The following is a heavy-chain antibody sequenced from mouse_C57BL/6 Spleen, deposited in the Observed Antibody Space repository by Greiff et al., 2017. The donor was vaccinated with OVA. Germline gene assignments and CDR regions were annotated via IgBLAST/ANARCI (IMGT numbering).Heavy chain of an antibody. CDR2: IYPSDSET. D-gene: IGHD2-3*01. J-gene: IGHJ1*03. Sequence: VQLQQPGAELVRPGSSVKLSCKASGYTFTSYWMDWVKQRPGPGLEWIGNIYPSDSETHYNQKFKDKATLTVDKSSSTAYMQLSSLTSEDSAVYYCARNGYYGDWYFDVWGTGTTVTVSS. CDR3: ARNGYYGDWYFDV. CDR1: GYTFTSYW. V-gene: IGHV1-61*01.